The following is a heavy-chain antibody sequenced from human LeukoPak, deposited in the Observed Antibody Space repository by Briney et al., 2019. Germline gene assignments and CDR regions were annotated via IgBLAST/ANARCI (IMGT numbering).Heavy chain of an antibody. J-gene: IGHJ3*02. CDR2: ISWNSGSI. CDR1: GFTFDDYA. D-gene: IGHD1-26*01. Sequence: PGGSLRLSCAASGFTFDDYAMHWVRQAPGKGLERVSGISWNSGSIGYADSVKGRFTISRDNAKNSLYLQMNSLRAEDRALYYCAKDYSGCFDAFDIWGQGTMVTVSS. V-gene: IGHV3-9*01. CDR3: AKDYSGCFDAFDI.